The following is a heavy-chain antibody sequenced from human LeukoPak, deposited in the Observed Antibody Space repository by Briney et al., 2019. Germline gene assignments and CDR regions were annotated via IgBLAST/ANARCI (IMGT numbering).Heavy chain of an antibody. J-gene: IGHJ5*02. CDR1: GASINNYY. D-gene: IGHD1-1*01. CDR3: ARDAFSGGTRFDP. CDR2: IYTSGNT. V-gene: IGHV4-4*07. Sequence: SETLSLTCTVSGASINNYYWSWIRQPAGKGLEWIGRIYTSGNTSYNPSLKSRVTMSVDTSKNQFSMKLSSVTAADTAVYYCARDAFSGGTRFDPWGQGTLVTVSS.